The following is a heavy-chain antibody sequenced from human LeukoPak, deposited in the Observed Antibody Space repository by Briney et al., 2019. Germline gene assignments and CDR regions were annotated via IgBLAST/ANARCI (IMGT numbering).Heavy chain of an antibody. Sequence: QTSETLSLTCTVSGGSISSSSYYWGWIRQPPGKGLEWIGSIYYSGSTYYNPSLKSRVTISVDTSKNQFSLKLSSVTAADTAVYYCARRTIFGVVGMDVWGQGTTVTVSS. D-gene: IGHD3-3*01. CDR2: IYYSGST. CDR3: ARRTIFGVVGMDV. V-gene: IGHV4-39*01. CDR1: GGSISSSSYY. J-gene: IGHJ6*02.